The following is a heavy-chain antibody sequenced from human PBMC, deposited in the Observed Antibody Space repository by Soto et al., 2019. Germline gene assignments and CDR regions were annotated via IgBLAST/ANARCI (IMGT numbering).Heavy chain of an antibody. CDR1: GASIGSYY. J-gene: IGHJ4*02. D-gene: IGHD3-16*02. CDR2: IYYSGST. CDR3: ASIYPSDYDYVWGSYRPSWVFDY. V-gene: IGHV4-59*01. Sequence: SETLSLTCTVSGASIGSYYWSWIRQPPGKGLEWIGYIYYSGSTNYNPSLKSRVTISVDTSQKQFSLKLSSVTAADTAVYYCASIYPSDYDYVWGSYRPSWVFDYWGQGTLVT.